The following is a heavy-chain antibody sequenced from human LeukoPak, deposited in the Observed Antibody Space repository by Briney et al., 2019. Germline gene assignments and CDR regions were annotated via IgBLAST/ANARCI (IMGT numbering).Heavy chain of an antibody. Sequence: PGGSLRLSCAASGFTFSSNYMSWVRQAPGKGLEWVSVIYSGGSTYYADSVKGRFTISRDNSKNTLYLQINSLRAEDTAVYYCARDRVSWGDAFDIWGQGTMVTVSS. D-gene: IGHD7-27*01. V-gene: IGHV3-53*01. J-gene: IGHJ3*02. CDR2: IYSGGST. CDR1: GFTFSSNY. CDR3: ARDRVSWGDAFDI.